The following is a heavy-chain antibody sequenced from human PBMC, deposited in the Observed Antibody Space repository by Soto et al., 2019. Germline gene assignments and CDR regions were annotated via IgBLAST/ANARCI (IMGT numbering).Heavy chain of an antibody. CDR1: GGSFSGYY. Sequence: PSETLSLTCAVYGGSFSGYYWSWIRQPPGKGLEWIGEINHSGSTNYNPSLKSRVTISVDTSKNQFSLKLSSVTAADTAVYYCARERGRARTYSMDVWGKGTTVTVSS. CDR2: INHSGST. V-gene: IGHV4-34*01. J-gene: IGHJ6*03. CDR3: ARERGRARTYSMDV.